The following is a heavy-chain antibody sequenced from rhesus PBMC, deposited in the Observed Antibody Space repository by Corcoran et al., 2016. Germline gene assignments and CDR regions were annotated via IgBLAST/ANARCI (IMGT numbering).Heavy chain of an antibody. CDR3: ARGLIDY. Sequence: QVQLQQWGEGLVKPSETLSLTCAVYGGSINSNYWSWIRQPPGKGLEWIGRIRSGGSTNYNPSRKSRVTISIDTSKNQFSLKLSYVTAADTAVYYCARGLIDYWGQGVLVTVSS. CDR1: GGSINSNY. D-gene: IGHD4-11*01. CDR2: IRSGGST. J-gene: IGHJ4*01. V-gene: IGHV4-160*01.